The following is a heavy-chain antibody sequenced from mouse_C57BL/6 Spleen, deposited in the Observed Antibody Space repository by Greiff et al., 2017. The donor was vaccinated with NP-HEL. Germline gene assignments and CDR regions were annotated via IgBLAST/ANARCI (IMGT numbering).Heavy chain of an antibody. J-gene: IGHJ2*01. D-gene: IGHD2-1*01. V-gene: IGHV5-12*01. CDR2: ISNGGGST. CDR1: GFTFSDYY. CDR3: ARQGYGNCLDY. Sequence: EVMLVESGGGLVQPGGSLKLSCAASGFTFSDYYMYWVRQTPEKRLEWVAYISNGGGSTYYPDTVKGRFTISRDNAKNTLYLQMSRLKSEDTAMYYCARQGYGNCLDYWGQGTTLTVSS.